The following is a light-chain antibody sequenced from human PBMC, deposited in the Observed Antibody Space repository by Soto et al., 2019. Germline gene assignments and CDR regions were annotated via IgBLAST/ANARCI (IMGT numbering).Light chain of an antibody. J-gene: IGLJ1*01. Sequence: QSELTQPASVSGSPGQSITISCTGTSSDVGGYNYVSWYQQHPGKAPKLMIYDVSNWPSGVSNRFSGSKSGNTASLTISGLQAEDEADYYCSSYTSSSTPYVFGTGTKVTVL. CDR2: DVS. CDR1: SSDVGGYNY. V-gene: IGLV2-14*01. CDR3: SSYTSSSTPYV.